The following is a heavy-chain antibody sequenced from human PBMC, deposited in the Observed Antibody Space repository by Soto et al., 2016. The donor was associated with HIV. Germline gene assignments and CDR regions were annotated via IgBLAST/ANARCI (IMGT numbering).Heavy chain of an antibody. J-gene: IGHJ5*02. CDR2: IWYDGSNK. D-gene: IGHD2-21*01. V-gene: IGHV3-33*01. CDR3: ARSKFRFQDNWFDP. CDR1: GFTFSSYG. Sequence: VQLVESGGGVVQPGRSLRLSCAASGFTFSSYGMHWVRQAPGKGLEWVAVIWYDGSNKYYADSVKGRFTISRDNSKNTLYLQMNSLRAEDTAVYYCARSKFRFQDNWFDPWGQGTLVTVSS.